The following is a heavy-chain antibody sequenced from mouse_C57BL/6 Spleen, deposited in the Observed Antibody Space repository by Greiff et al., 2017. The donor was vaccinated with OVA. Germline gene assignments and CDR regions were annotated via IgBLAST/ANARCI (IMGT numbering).Heavy chain of an antibody. J-gene: IGHJ2*01. Sequence: DVKLVESGGGLVKPGGSLKLSCAASGFTFSDYGMHWVRQAPEKGLEWVAYISSGSSTIYYADTVKGRFTISRDNAKNTLFLQMTSLRSEDTAMYYCARDYGSSYVFDYWGQGTTLTVSS. CDR3: ARDYGSSYVFDY. D-gene: IGHD1-1*01. V-gene: IGHV5-17*01. CDR2: ISSGSSTI. CDR1: GFTFSDYG.